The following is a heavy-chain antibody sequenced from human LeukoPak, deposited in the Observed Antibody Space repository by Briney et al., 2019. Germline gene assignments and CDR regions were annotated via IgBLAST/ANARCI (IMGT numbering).Heavy chain of an antibody. J-gene: IGHJ4*02. D-gene: IGHD3-10*01. V-gene: IGHV3-7*01. CDR2: IKQDGSEK. CDR3: ARQTYFFDY. CDR1: GFTFSSYS. Sequence: GGSLRLSCAASGFTFSSYSMNWVRQAPGKGLEWVANIKQDGSEKYYVDSVKGRFTISRDNAKNSLYLQMNSLRAEDTAVYYCARQTYFFDYWGQGTLVTVSS.